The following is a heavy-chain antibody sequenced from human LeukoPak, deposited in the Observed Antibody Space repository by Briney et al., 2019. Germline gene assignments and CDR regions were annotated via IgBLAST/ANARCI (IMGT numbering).Heavy chain of an antibody. CDR3: ARANALYYDFWSGRQMDV. V-gene: IGHV1-8*01. CDR1: GYTFTSYD. Sequence: ASVKVSCKTSGYTFTSYDINWVRQATGQGLEWMGWMNPNSGNTGYAQKFQGRVTMTRNTSISTAYMELSSLRSEDTAVYYCARANALYYDFWSGRQMDVWGQGTTVTVSS. CDR2: MNPNSGNT. J-gene: IGHJ6*02. D-gene: IGHD3-3*01.